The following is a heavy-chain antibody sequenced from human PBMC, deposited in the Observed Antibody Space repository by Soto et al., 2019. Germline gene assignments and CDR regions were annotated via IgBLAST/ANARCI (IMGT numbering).Heavy chain of an antibody. Sequence: GGSLRLSCAASGFTFSSYGMHWVRQAPGKGLEWVAVIWYDGSNKYYADSVKGRFTISRDNSKNTLYLQMDSLRAEDTAVYYCARDGYCSGGSCYSVPVFDYWGQGTLVTVSS. CDR1: GFTFSSYG. J-gene: IGHJ4*02. V-gene: IGHV3-33*01. D-gene: IGHD2-15*01. CDR3: ARDGYCSGGSCYSVPVFDY. CDR2: IWYDGSNK.